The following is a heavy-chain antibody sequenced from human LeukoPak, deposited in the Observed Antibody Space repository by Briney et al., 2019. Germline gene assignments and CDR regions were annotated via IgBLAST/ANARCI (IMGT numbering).Heavy chain of an antibody. J-gene: IGHJ3*02. D-gene: IGHD5-24*01. CDR3: ARSVELPTIPNDAFDI. CDR2: ISYSGGT. CDR1: SGSISSYY. Sequence: SETLSLTCTVSSGSISSYYWSWIRQPPGKGLGWIGFISYSGGTNYNPSLNSRVTISVDTSKNQFSLKLNSVTAADTAVYYCARSVELPTIPNDAFDIWGQGTMVTVS. V-gene: IGHV4-59*01.